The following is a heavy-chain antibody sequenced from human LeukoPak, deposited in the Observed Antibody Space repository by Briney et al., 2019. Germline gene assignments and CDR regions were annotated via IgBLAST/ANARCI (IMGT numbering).Heavy chain of an antibody. J-gene: IGHJ3*02. V-gene: IGHV3-7*01. Sequence: GGSLRLSCAASGFTFSTYWMTWVRQAPGKGLEWVADIKHDGSEKYYVDSVKGRFTISRQNAKNSLFLQMNSLRAEDTAVYYCARHRNGGSQDDAFDIWGQGTMVTVSS. CDR1: GFTFSTYW. CDR2: IKHDGSEK. D-gene: IGHD2-15*01. CDR3: ARHRNGGSQDDAFDI.